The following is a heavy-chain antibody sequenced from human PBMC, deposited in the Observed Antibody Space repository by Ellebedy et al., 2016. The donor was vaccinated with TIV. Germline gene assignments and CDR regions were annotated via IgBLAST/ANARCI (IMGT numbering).Heavy chain of an antibody. Sequence: GESLKISXAASGFTFSSYAMHWVRRAPGKGLVWVSCINPNGKSTTYADSVKGRFTVSRDDAKNTLFLQMNGLTAEDTAVYYCTRGPLDKIAIADEYWGQGTLVTVSS. CDR1: GFTFSSYA. CDR3: TRGPLDKIAIADEY. J-gene: IGHJ4*02. D-gene: IGHD2-21*01. CDR2: INPNGKST. V-gene: IGHV3-74*01.